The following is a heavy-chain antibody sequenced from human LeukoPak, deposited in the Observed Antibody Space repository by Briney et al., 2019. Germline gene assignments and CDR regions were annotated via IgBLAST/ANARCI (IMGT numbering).Heavy chain of an antibody. J-gene: IGHJ5*02. Sequence: KPSETLSLTCTVSGGSVNSGSYYWSWIRQPPGRGLEWIGYIYYSGSINYNPSLKSRVTVSVDTSKNQFSLKLSSVTAADTAVYYCARELAVAGVNWSDPWGQGTLVTVSS. V-gene: IGHV4-61*01. D-gene: IGHD6-19*01. CDR1: GGSVNSGSYY. CDR3: ARELAVAGVNWSDP. CDR2: IYYSGSI.